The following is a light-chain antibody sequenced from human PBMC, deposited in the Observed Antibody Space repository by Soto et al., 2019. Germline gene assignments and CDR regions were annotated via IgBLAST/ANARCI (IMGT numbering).Light chain of an antibody. CDR2: DAS. CDR1: QTISSW. V-gene: IGKV1-5*01. Sequence: DIQMTQSPSTLSGSVGDRVTITCRASQTISSWLAWYQQKPGKAPKLLIYDASSLESGVPSRFSGSGSGTEFTLTISSLQPDDFATYYCQQYNSYSPITFGQGTRLEI. CDR3: QQYNSYSPIT. J-gene: IGKJ5*01.